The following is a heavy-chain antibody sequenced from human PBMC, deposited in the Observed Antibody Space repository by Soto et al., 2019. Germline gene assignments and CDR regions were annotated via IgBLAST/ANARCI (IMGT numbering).Heavy chain of an antibody. D-gene: IGHD3-10*01. CDR3: ARMPLYYDGSGSYSPHYGMDV. CDR2: IDWDDDK. J-gene: IGHJ6*02. Sequence: SGPTLVNPTQTLTLTCTFSEFSLSTSGMRVSWLRQPPGKALEWLARIDWDDDKFYSTSLKTRLNISKDTSKNQVVLTMTNMYPVDTATYYFARMPLYYDGSGSYSPHYGMDVWGQGTTVTVSS. V-gene: IGHV2-70D*14. CDR1: EFSLSTSGMR.